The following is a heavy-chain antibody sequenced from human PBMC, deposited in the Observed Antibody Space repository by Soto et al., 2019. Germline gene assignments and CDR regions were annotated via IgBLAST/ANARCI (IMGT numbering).Heavy chain of an antibody. Sequence: EVQLLESGGGLVQPGGSLRLSCAASGFTFSSYAMSWVRQAPGKGLEWVSAISGSGGSTYYADSVKGRFTISRDNSKNTLYLQMNSLRAEDTAVYYCAKGWYNWNDGFDIWGQETMVTVSS. D-gene: IGHD1-20*01. CDR1: GFTFSSYA. J-gene: IGHJ3*02. CDR3: AKGWYNWNDGFDI. CDR2: ISGSGGST. V-gene: IGHV3-23*01.